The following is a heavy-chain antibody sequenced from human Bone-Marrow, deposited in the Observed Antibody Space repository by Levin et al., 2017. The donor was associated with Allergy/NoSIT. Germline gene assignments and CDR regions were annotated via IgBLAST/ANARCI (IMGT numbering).Heavy chain of an antibody. CDR1: GFTFSTYA. D-gene: IGHD3-10*01. Sequence: HPGGSLRLSCAASGFTFSTYALSWVRQAPGKGLEWVSAVSGSGGSTYYADSVKDRFTISRDNSKNTLYLQTNSLRVEDTAVYYCAKDEFGSSETYYGLFDYWGQGTLVTVSS. CDR3: AKDEFGSSETYYGLFDY. J-gene: IGHJ4*02. CDR2: VSGSGGST. V-gene: IGHV3-23*01.